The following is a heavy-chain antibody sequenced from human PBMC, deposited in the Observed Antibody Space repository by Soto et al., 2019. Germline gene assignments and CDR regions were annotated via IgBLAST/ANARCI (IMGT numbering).Heavy chain of an antibody. CDR3: ARGDSRDTSGPFSDVFDI. CDR2: ISPSTSHI. J-gene: IGHJ3*02. D-gene: IGHD3-22*01. V-gene: IGHV3-21*01. Sequence: GGSLRLSCAASGFTFSTYGMHWVRQAPGKGLEWVSSISPSTSHIYYTDSVKGRFTISRDNAKNSLYLQMNSLRAEDTAVYYSARGDSRDTSGPFSDVFDIWGQGTMVPVSS. CDR1: GFTFSTYG.